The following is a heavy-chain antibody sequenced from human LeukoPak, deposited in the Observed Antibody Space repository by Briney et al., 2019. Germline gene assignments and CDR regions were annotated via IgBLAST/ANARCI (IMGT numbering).Heavy chain of an antibody. CDR3: ARKYGSGVNYFDY. CDR2: IYHSGST. D-gene: IGHD3-10*01. CDR1: GGSISSSNW. J-gene: IGHJ4*02. V-gene: IGHV4-4*02. Sequence: KPSGTLSLTCAVSGGSISSSNWWSWVRQPPGKGLEWIGEIYHSGSTNYNPSLKSRVTISVDRSKNQFSLKLSSVTAADTAVYYCARKYGSGVNYFDYWGQGTLVTVSS.